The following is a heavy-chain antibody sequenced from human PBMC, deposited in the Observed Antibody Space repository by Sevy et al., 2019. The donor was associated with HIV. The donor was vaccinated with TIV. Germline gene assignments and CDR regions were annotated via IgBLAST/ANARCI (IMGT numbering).Heavy chain of an antibody. D-gene: IGHD3-22*01. CDR1: GFTFGSYT. J-gene: IGHJ4*02. CDR3: ARDNSGYFFFDY. V-gene: IGHV3-30-3*01. CDR2: IPQTYDGSKK. Sequence: GGSLRLSCAASGFTFGSYTLHWVRQAPGKGLEWVALIPQTYDGSKKYYIDSVQGRFTISRDNSKNTLYLQMDGLRPEDTAVYYCARDNSGYFFFDYWGQGTLVTVSS.